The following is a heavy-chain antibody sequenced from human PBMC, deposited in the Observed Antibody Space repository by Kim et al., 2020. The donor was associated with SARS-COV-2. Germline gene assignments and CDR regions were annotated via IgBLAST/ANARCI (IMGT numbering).Heavy chain of an antibody. V-gene: IGHV1-24*01. CDR1: GYTLTELS. D-gene: IGHD3-9*01. CDR2: FDPEDGET. Sequence: ASVKVSCKVSGYTLTELSMHWVRQAPGKGLEWMGGFDPEDGETIYAQKFQGRVTMTEDTSTDTAYMELSSLRSEDTAVYYCATARLYYDILTGYYSPFDYWGQGTLVTVSS. CDR3: ATARLYYDILTGYYSPFDY. J-gene: IGHJ4*02.